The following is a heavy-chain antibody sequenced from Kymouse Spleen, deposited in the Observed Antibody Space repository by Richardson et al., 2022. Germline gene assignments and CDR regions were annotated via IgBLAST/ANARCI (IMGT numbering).Heavy chain of an antibody. J-gene: IGHJ3*02. CDR1: GGSISSSSYY. V-gene: IGHV4-39*01. Sequence: QLQLQESGPGLVKPSETLSLTCTVSGGSISSSSYYWGWIRQPPGKGLEWIGSIYYSGSTYYNPSLKSRVTISVDTSKNQFSLKLSSVTAADTAVYYCARRVNWNYGAFDIWGQGTMVTVSS. D-gene: IGHD1-7*01. CDR3: ARRVNWNYGAFDI. CDR2: IYYSGST.